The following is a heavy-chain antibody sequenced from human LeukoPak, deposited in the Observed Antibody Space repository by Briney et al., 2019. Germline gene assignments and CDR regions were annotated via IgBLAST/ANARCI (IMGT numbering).Heavy chain of an antibody. J-gene: IGHJ5*02. V-gene: IGHV3-20*01. CDR1: GFTFSSYV. Sequence: PGGSLRLSCAVSGFTFSSYVMSWVRQAPGKGLEWVSGINWSGGYTDYADSVKGRFSISRDNAKKSLYLQMNSLRAEDTALYHCARVYYGSGSYLFDPWGQGTLVTVSS. D-gene: IGHD3-10*01. CDR3: ARVYYGSGSYLFDP. CDR2: INWSGGYT.